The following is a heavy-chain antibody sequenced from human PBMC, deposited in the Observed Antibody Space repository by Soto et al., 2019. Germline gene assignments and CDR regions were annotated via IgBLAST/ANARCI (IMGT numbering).Heavy chain of an antibody. CDR2: IYYSGST. CDR3: ARQGYDTTVDY. CDR1: GGSISSSSYY. J-gene: IGHJ4*02. V-gene: IGHV4-39*01. D-gene: IGHD1-1*01. Sequence: PSETLSLTCTVSGGSISSSSYYWGWIRQPPVKGLEWIVSIYYSGSTYYNPSLKSRVTISVDTSKNQFSLKLSSVTAADTAVYYCARQGYDTTVDYWGQGTLVTVSS.